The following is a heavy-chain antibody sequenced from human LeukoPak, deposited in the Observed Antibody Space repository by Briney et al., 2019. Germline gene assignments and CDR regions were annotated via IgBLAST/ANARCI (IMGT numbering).Heavy chain of an antibody. CDR1: GFTFSSYA. D-gene: IGHD3-22*01. CDR2: ISGSGGST. J-gene: IGHJ4*02. Sequence: GGSLRLSCAASGFTFSSYAMSWVRQAPGKGLEWVSAISGSGGSTYYADSVKGRFTISRDNSKNTLYLQMNSLRAEDTAVYYCAKVIYDSSGYLRDYWGQGTLVTVSS. CDR3: AKVIYDSSGYLRDY. V-gene: IGHV3-23*01.